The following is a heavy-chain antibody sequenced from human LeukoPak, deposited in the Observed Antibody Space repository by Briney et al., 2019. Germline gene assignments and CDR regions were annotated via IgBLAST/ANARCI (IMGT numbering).Heavy chain of an antibody. V-gene: IGHV3-21*01. Sequence: GSLRLSCAASGFTFSSYSMNWVRQAPGKGLEWVSSITSSSSYIYYADSVKGRFTISRDNAKNSLYLQMNSLRTEDTAVYYCARVMNDYGDYVFDYWGQGTLVTVSS. D-gene: IGHD4-17*01. CDR2: ITSSSSYI. CDR1: GFTFSSYS. J-gene: IGHJ4*02. CDR3: ARVMNDYGDYVFDY.